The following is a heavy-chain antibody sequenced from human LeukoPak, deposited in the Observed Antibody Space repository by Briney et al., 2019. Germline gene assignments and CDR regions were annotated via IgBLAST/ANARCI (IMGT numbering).Heavy chain of an antibody. V-gene: IGHV3-48*03. CDR1: GLTFSRSE. J-gene: IGHJ4*02. CDR2: ISSSGSTI. CDR3: ARETLTSGWLGGIDY. Sequence: GGSLRLSCAASGLTFSRSEMNWVRQAPGKGLEWVSYISSSGSTIYYADSVKGRFTISRGNAKNSLYLQMNSLRAEDTAVYYCARETLTSGWLGGIDYWGQGALVTVSP. D-gene: IGHD6-19*01.